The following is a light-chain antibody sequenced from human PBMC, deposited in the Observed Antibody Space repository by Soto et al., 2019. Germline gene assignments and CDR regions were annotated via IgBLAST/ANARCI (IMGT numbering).Light chain of an antibody. CDR3: KQYNSY. Sequence: DIQMTQSPSTLSASAGDRVTITCRAGRNINNWLAWYQQKPGKAPKILIYDASSVVSGVPSRFSGSGSGTEFTLTISSLQPDDFATYYCKQYNSYFGPGTKVDIK. J-gene: IGKJ3*01. V-gene: IGKV1-5*01. CDR1: RNINNW. CDR2: DAS.